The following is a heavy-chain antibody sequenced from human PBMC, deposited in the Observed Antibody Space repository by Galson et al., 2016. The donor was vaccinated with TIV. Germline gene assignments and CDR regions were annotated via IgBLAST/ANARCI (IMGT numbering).Heavy chain of an antibody. D-gene: IGHD2-21*02. CDR2: IYPGDSAT. J-gene: IGHJ2*01. Sequence: QSGAEVTKPGESLKISCKGSGYSFTNNWIGWVRRMPGKGMEWMGIIYPGDSATRYSLSLQGQVTISADKSISTAYLTRKSVKASDTAMYYCATIRGLHCGGYCYSECYFDLWGRGTLGTASS. V-gene: IGHV5-51*01. CDR1: GYSFTNNW. CDR3: ATIRGLHCGGYCYSECYFDL.